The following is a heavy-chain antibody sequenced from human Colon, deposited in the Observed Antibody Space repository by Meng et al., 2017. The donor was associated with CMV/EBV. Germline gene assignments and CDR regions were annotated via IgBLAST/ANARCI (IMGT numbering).Heavy chain of an antibody. D-gene: IGHD6-13*01. V-gene: IGHV4-61*01. CDR1: GGSVSSGSYY. CDR2: IYYSGST. J-gene: IGHJ6*02. CDR3: ASSIAAADPYGMDV. Sequence: SETLSLTCTVSGGSVSSGSYYWSWIRQPPGKGLEWIGYIYYSGSTNYNPSLKSRVTISVDTSKNQFSLKLSSVTAADTAVYYCASSIAAADPYGMDVWGQGTTVTVSS.